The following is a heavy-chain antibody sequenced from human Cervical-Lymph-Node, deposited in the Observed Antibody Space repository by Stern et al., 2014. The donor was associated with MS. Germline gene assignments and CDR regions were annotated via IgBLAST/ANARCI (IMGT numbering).Heavy chain of an antibody. D-gene: IGHD6-19*01. CDR1: GFTFSNYA. V-gene: IGHV3-30-3*01. CDR3: ARVVAVAGTSFDY. Sequence: VQLVESGGGVVQPGRSLRLSCAASGFTFSNYAMHWVRQAPGKGLEWVTLISDNASKTFYADSVKGRFTISEDNSRNTLLLQLNSLRAEDTAVYYCARVVAVAGTSFDYWGQGTLVTVSS. CDR2: ISDNASKT. J-gene: IGHJ4*02.